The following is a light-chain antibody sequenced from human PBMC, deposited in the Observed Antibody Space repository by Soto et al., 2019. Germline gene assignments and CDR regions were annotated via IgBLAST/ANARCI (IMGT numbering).Light chain of an antibody. V-gene: IGLV4-69*01. J-gene: IGLJ3*02. CDR2: LNSDGSH. CDR1: SGHSSYA. Sequence: QPVLTQSPSASASLGASVKLTCTLSSGHSSYAIAWHQQQPEKGPRYLMKLNSDGSHSKGDGIPDRFSGSSSGAERYFTISSLQSEDEADYYCQTWGTGIHWVFGGGTKLTVL. CDR3: QTWGTGIHWV.